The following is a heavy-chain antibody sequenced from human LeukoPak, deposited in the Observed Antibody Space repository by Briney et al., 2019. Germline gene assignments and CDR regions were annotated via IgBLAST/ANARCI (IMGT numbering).Heavy chain of an antibody. V-gene: IGHV3-69-1*02. D-gene: IGHD5-18*01. J-gene: IGHJ4*02. Sequence: GGSLRLSCAASGFIFSNYAMTWVRQAPGKGLEWVSSSGSTTDYSDSVKGRFTISRDNAKNSLYLQMNSLRAEDTAVYYCARGTHRSYGFCYFDYWGQGTLVTVSS. CDR2: SGSTT. CDR3: ARGTHRSYGFCYFDY. CDR1: GFIFSNYA.